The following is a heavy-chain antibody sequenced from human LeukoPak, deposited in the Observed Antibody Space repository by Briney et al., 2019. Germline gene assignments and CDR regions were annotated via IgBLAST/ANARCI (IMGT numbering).Heavy chain of an antibody. D-gene: IGHD3-10*01. CDR2: IYHSGRT. CDR3: ASRLLWFGEGASENYYGMDV. V-gene: IGHV4-30-2*01. Sequence: KASETLSLTCAVSGGSISSGGYSWSWIRQPPGKGLEWIGYIYHSGRTYYNPSLKSRVTISVDRSKNQFSLKLSSVTAADTAVYYCASRLLWFGEGASENYYGMDVWAKGPRSPSPQ. J-gene: IGHJ6*04. CDR1: GGSISSGGYS.